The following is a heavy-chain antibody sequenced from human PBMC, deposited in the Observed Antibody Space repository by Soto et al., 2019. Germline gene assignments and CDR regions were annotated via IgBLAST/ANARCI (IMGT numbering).Heavy chain of an antibody. D-gene: IGHD5-12*01. J-gene: IGHJ6*04. CDR3: ARGVTSGFQDYYYGMDV. CDR1: GFTFSSYW. V-gene: IGHV3-74*01. CDR2: INSDGSST. Sequence: GGSLRLSCAASGFTFSSYWMHWVRQAPGKGLVWVSRINSDGSSTSYADSVKGRFTISRDNAKNTLYLQMNSLRAEDTAVYYCARGVTSGFQDYYYGMDVWGKGTTVTVS.